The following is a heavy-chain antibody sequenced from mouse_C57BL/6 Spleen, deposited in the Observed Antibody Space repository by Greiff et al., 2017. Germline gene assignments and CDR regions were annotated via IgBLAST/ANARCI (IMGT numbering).Heavy chain of an antibody. D-gene: IGHD2-1*01. CDR1: GFSLSTSGMG. Sequence: QVQLKESGPGILQSSQTLSLTCSFSGFSLSTSGMGVSWIRQPSGKGLEWLAHIYWDDDKRYNPSLKSRLTISKDTSRNQVFLKITSVDTADTATYYCARRDYGNWYFDVWGTGTTVTVSS. CDR2: IYWDDDK. V-gene: IGHV8-12*01. CDR3: ARRDYGNWYFDV. J-gene: IGHJ1*03.